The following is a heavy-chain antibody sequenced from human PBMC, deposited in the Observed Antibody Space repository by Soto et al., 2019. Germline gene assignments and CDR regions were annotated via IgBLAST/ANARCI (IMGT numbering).Heavy chain of an antibody. CDR1: GFTFSDHY. J-gene: IGHJ6*02. CDR3: TRALTGTTGYYYYYGLDV. V-gene: IGHV3-72*01. CDR2: SRDIANSYTT. D-gene: IGHD1-20*01. Sequence: PGGSLRLSCAASGFTFSDHYIDWVRQAPGKGLEWVGRSRDIANSYTTEYAASVKGRFTISRDDSKSSLYLQMNSLKTEDTAVYYCTRALTGTTGYYYYYGLDVWGQGTTVTVSS.